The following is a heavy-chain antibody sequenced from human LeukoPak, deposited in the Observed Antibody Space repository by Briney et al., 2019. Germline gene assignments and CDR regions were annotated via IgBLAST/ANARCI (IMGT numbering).Heavy chain of an antibody. V-gene: IGHV4-38-2*01. D-gene: IGHD2-2*01. Sequence: SETLSLTCAVSGYPISSGYYWGWIRQPPGKGLEWIGRIYTSGSTNYNPSLKSRVTMSVDTSKNQFSLKLSSVTAADTAVYYCARSGRPAAPNYFDYWGQGTLVTVSS. CDR2: IYTSGST. CDR3: ARSGRPAAPNYFDY. J-gene: IGHJ4*02. CDR1: GYPISSGYY.